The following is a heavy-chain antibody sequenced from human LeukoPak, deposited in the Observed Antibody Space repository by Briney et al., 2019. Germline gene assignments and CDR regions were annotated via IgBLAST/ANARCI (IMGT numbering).Heavy chain of an antibody. CDR1: GYDFKNYG. V-gene: IGHV1-18*01. J-gene: IGHJ4*02. D-gene: IGHD6-6*01. Sequence: ASVKVSCKASGYDFKNYGIMWVRQAPGQGLEWMGCISGFSGDTKFGPKFQGRVTLTADTSTATAYMEVRSLRSDDTATYYCARYKDRYSSPSNFEFWGQGTQVTVSS. CDR3: ARYKDRYSSPSNFEF. CDR2: ISGFSGDT.